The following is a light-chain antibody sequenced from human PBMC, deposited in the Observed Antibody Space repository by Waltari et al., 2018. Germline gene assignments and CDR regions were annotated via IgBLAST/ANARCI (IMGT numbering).Light chain of an antibody. CDR1: SLRKFS. Sequence: SSELNQDPAVSVALGQTVKITCQGDSLRKFSASWYQQRPGQAPILVLYGPDYRPSGIPGRFSGSTSGGTASLTITGAQAEDEAVYYCHSRDSTSTRVFCGGTRLTV. J-gene: IGLJ3*02. V-gene: IGLV3-19*01. CDR3: HSRDSTSTRV. CDR2: GPD.